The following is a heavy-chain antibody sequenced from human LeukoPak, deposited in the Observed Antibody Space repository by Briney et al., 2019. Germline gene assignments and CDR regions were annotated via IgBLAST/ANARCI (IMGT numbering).Heavy chain of an antibody. CDR2: INPSGGST. J-gene: IGHJ4*02. V-gene: IGHV1-46*01. D-gene: IGHD3-3*01. CDR3: GVRFLEWLDY. CDR1: GYTFTSYY. Sequence: GASVKVSCKASGYTFTSYYTHWVRQAPGQGLEWMGIINPSGGSTSYAQKFQGRVTMTRDTSTSTVYMELSSLRSEDTAVYYCGVRFLEWLDYWGQGTLVTVSS.